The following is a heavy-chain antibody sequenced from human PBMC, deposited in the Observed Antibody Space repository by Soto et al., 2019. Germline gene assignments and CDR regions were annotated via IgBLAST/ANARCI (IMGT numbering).Heavy chain of an antibody. CDR3: AKAVTLVRGINPYSYGLDV. CDR2: ISGGGGST. J-gene: IGHJ6*02. Sequence: PGGSLRLSCAVSGFPFSSYVMTWVRQAPGKGLEWVSVISGGGGSTNYAESVKGRFTISRDNSENTLYLQMNSLRAEDMAVYYCAKAVTLVRGINPYSYGLDVWGQGTTVTVS. CDR1: GFPFSSYV. D-gene: IGHD3-10*01. V-gene: IGHV3-23*01.